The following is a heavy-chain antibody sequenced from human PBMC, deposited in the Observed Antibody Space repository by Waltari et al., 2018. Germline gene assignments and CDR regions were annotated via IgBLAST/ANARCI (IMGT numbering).Heavy chain of an antibody. CDR1: DFTFRSYA. D-gene: IGHD3-22*01. Sequence: QVQLVESGGGVLQPGRSLRLSCAPSDFTFRSYALPGARQAPGKGLEWVAVISYNERNIYYVDSVKGRFIISRDNSRKMLYLQMNSLRTEDTAVYYCARDYCDRTNCHGMDVWGQGTTVTVSS. CDR2: ISYNERNI. J-gene: IGHJ6*02. V-gene: IGHV3-30*04. CDR3: ARDYCDRTNCHGMDV.